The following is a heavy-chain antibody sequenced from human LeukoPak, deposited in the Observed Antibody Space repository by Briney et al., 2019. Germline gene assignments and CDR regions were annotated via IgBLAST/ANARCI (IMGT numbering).Heavy chain of an antibody. CDR3: AREPCSGGSCYWAGSGDYFDY. D-gene: IGHD2-15*01. V-gene: IGHV3-72*01. J-gene: IGHJ4*02. Sequence: QPGGSLRLSCVASGFTFSDYYMDWVRQAPGKGLEWVGRVTKKVNSYSTEYAASVKGRFTISRDDSENSLYLQMNSLKTEDTAVYYCAREPCSGGSCYWAGSGDYFDYWGQGTLVTVSS. CDR1: GFTFSDYY. CDR2: VTKKVNSYST.